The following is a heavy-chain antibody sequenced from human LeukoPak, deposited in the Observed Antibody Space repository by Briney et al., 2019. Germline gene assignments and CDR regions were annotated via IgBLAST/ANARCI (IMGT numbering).Heavy chain of an antibody. CDR2: INHSGST. D-gene: IGHD6-19*01. J-gene: IGHJ5*02. CDR3: ARGLYSSGWYGPKFDP. CDR1: GGSISSSNW. V-gene: IGHV4-4*02. Sequence: SETLSLTCAVSGGSISSSNWWSWVRPPPGKGLEWIGEINHSGSTNYNPSLKSRVTISVDTSKNQFSLKLSSVTAADTAVYYCARGLYSSGWYGPKFDPWGQGTLVTVSS.